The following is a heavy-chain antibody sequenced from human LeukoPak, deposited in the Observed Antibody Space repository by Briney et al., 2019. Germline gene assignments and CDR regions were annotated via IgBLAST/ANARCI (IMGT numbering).Heavy chain of an antibody. CDR1: GYTFTTHD. CDR2: MSTNSGDT. V-gene: IGHV1-8*01. J-gene: IGHJ4*02. Sequence: ASVKVSCKASGYTFTTHDINWVRQAPGQGLEWLGWMSTNSGDTGYAQKFQGRVTMTSDSSISTAYMELSSLRSEDTAIYYCVRTPPNWGFDYWGQGTLVTVSS. CDR3: VRTPPNWGFDY. D-gene: IGHD7-27*01.